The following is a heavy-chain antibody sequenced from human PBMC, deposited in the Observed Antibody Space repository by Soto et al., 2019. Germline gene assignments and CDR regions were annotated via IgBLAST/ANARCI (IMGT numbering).Heavy chain of an antibody. J-gene: IGHJ4*02. Sequence: SGPTLVNPTQTLTLTCTFSGFSLSTSVMRVSWILHPPGKSLECLARIDWDDDKFYSTSLKTRLTISKDTSKNQVVLTMTNMENVDTATYYCARSILSSIAVAGFEYWGQGTLVTVSS. CDR3: ARSILSSIAVAGFEY. D-gene: IGHD6-19*01. CDR2: IDWDDDK. V-gene: IGHV2-70*04. CDR1: GFSLSTSVMR.